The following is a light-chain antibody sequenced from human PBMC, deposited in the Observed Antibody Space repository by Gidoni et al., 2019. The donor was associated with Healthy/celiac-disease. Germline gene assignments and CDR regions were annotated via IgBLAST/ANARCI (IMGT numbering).Light chain of an antibody. CDR1: QSVISSY. V-gene: IGKV3-20*01. CDR3: QQYGSSPPYT. J-gene: IGKJ2*01. CDR2: CAS. Sequence: EIVLTQSPGTLSLSPWERATLSCRASQSVISSYLAWYQQKPGQAPRLLIYCASSRATGIPDRFSGSGSGTDFTLTISRLEPEDFAVYYCQQYGSSPPYTFGQGTKLEIK.